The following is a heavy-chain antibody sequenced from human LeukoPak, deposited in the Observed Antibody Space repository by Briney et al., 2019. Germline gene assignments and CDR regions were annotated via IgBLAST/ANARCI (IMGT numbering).Heavy chain of an antibody. J-gene: IGHJ4*01. CDR2: INPNSGGT. V-gene: IGHV1-2*02. CDR3: ARDPTMVAASSLSDY. D-gene: IGHD2-15*01. CDR1: GYTFTGYY. Sequence: ASVKVSCKASGYTFTGYYMHWVRQAPGQGLEWMGWINPNSGGTNYAQKFQGRVTMTRDTSISTAYMELSRLRSDDTAVYYCARDPTMVAASSLSDYWGHGTLVTVSS.